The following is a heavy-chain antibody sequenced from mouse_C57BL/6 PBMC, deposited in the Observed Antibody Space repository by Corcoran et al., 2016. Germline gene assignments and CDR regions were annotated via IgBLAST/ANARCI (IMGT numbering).Heavy chain of an antibody. J-gene: IGHJ3*01. Sequence: EVQLQQSGPELVKPGASVKISCKASGYTFTDYYMNWVKQSHGKSLEWIGDINPNNGGTSYNQKFKGKATLTVDKSSSTAYMELRSLTSEDSAVDYCARESGTGFAYWGQGTLVTVSA. CDR1: GYTFTDYY. V-gene: IGHV1-26*01. D-gene: IGHD3-3*01. CDR2: INPNNGGT. CDR3: ARESGTGFAY.